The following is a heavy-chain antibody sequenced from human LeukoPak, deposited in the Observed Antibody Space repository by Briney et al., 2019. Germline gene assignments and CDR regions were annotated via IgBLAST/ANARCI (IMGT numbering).Heavy chain of an antibody. J-gene: IGHJ4*02. CDR2: IYYIGST. V-gene: IGHV4-61*01. CDR1: GGSVGSGSYY. D-gene: IGHD2-21*01. CDR3: ARDQTYSIDN. Sequence: SETLSLTCTVSGGSVGSGSYYWSWIRQPPGKGLEWIGYIYYIGSTNYNPSLKSRATISVDTSKNQFSLKLNSVTAADTAVYYCARDQTYSIDNWGQGTLVTVSS.